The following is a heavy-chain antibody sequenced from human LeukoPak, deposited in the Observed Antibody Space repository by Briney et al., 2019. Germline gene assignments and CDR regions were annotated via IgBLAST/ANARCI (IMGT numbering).Heavy chain of an antibody. CDR3: ARVSPFGFNAFDV. D-gene: IGHD2/OR15-2a*01. CDR2: ISTAGSTI. CDR1: TFAFNNYE. V-gene: IGHV3-48*03. Sequence: GGSLRLSCVASTFAFNNYEMNWVRQSPGKGLEWISYISTAGSTIYYADSVKGRFTISRDNAEKYLFLQINSLRVEDTAVYYCARVSPFGFNAFDVWGQGTLVTVSS. J-gene: IGHJ3*01.